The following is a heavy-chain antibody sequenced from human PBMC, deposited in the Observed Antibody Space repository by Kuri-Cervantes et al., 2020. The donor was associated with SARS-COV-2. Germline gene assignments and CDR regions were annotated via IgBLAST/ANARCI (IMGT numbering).Heavy chain of an antibody. CDR3: ARQRGGFLEWLLYYDY. D-gene: IGHD3-3*01. J-gene: IGHJ4*02. CDR2: IYYSGST. Sequence: GSLRLSCAGSGGSISSSSYYWVWIRQPPGKGLEWIGSIYYSGSTYYNPSLKSRVTISVDTSKNQFSLKLSAVTAAETAVYYCARQRGGFLEWLLYYDYWGQGTLVTGSS. V-gene: IGHV4-39*01. CDR1: GGSISSSSYY.